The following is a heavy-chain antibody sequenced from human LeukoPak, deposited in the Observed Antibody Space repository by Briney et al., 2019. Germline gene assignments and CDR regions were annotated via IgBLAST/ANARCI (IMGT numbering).Heavy chain of an antibody. CDR3: TTEIPSGVTTFYYYYGMDV. D-gene: IGHD4-17*01. CDR1: GFTFSNAW. J-gene: IGHJ6*02. Sequence: GGSLRLSCAASGFTFSNAWMSWVRQAPGKGLEWVGRIKSKTDGGTTDYAAPVKGRFTISRDDSKNTLYLQMNSLKTEDTAVYYCTTEIPSGVTTFYYYYGMDVWGQGTTVTVSS. CDR2: IKSKTDGGTT. V-gene: IGHV3-15*01.